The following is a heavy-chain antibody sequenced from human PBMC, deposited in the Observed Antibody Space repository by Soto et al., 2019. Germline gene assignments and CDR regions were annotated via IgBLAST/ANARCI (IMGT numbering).Heavy chain of an antibody. CDR2: IYYSGST. CDR1: DGSISSYD. D-gene: IGHD5-18*01. V-gene: IGHV4-59*01. J-gene: IGHJ4*02. Sequence: SETLSVTCTVADGSISSYDWSWIRKPPGKGLEWIGYIYYSGSTNYNPSLKSRVTISVDTSKNQFSLKLSSVTAADTAVYYCARGRIQLWYPFDYWGQGTLVTVSS. CDR3: ARGRIQLWYPFDY.